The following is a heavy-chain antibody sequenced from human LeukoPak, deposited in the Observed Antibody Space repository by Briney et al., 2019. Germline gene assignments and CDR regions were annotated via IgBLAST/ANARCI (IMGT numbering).Heavy chain of an antibody. V-gene: IGHV4-39*01. J-gene: IGHJ4*02. CDR1: GGSISSRSHY. CDR3: ARVRRRYYDSSGLYYFDY. Sequence: SETLSLTCAVSGGSISSRSHYWGWIRQPPGKGLEWLGSIYYDGTTYYNPSLKSRVTIFVDTSRNQFSLKLNSVTAADTAVYYCARVRRRYYDSSGLYYFDYWGQGTLVTVSS. D-gene: IGHD3-22*01. CDR2: IYYDGTT.